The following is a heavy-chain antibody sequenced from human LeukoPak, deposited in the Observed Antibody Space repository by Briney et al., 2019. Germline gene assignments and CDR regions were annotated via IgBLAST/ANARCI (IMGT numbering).Heavy chain of an antibody. D-gene: IGHD3-22*01. J-gene: IGHJ6*02. V-gene: IGHV4-59*06. CDR2: IYYSGST. CDR3: ARSTDSSGYYYYGMDV. Sequence: SETLPLTCTVSGGSISSYYWSWIRQHPGKGLEWIGYIYYSGSTYYNPSLKSRVTISVDTSKNQFSLKLSSVTAADTAVYYCARSTDSSGYYYYGMDVWGQGTTVTVSS. CDR1: GGSISSYY.